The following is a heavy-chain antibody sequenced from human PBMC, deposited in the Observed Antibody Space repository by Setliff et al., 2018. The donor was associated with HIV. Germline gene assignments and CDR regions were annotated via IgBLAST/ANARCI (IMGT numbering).Heavy chain of an antibody. D-gene: IGHD3-9*01. Sequence: SETLSLTCAVSGYSINSGYYWGWIRQPPGKGLEWIGNIYHSGNTYYNPSLKSRVTISVDTSKNQFSLKLSSVTAADTAVYFCARDPGYFDWLRSYRHYYGMDVWGQGTTDTVSS. V-gene: IGHV4-38-2*02. CDR1: GYSINSGYY. CDR2: IYHSGNT. CDR3: ARDPGYFDWLRSYRHYYGMDV. J-gene: IGHJ6*02.